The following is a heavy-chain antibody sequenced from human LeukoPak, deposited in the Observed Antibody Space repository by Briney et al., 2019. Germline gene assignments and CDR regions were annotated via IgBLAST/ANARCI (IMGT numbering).Heavy chain of an antibody. Sequence: GGSLRLSCAASGFTFSSYAMSWVRQAPGKGLEWVSAISGSGGSTYYADSVKGRFTISRDNSKNTLYLQMNSLRAEDTAVYHCAKARNVLRYFDWLVDYWGQGTLVTVSS. D-gene: IGHD3-9*01. CDR3: AKARNVLRYFDWLVDY. CDR2: ISGSGGST. CDR1: GFTFSSYA. J-gene: IGHJ4*02. V-gene: IGHV3-23*01.